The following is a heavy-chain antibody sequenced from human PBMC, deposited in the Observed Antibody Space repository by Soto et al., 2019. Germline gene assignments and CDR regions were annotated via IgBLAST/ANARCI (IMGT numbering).Heavy chain of an antibody. J-gene: IGHJ4*02. CDR3: ARGHGITIFGVVISFDY. D-gene: IGHD3-3*01. CDR1: GFTFSSYS. Sequence: PGGSLRLSCAASGFTFSSYSMNWVRQAPGKGLEWVSSISGSSYIYYADSVKGRFTISRDNAKNSLYLQMNSLRAEDTAVYYCARGHGITIFGVVISFDYWGQGTLVTVS. V-gene: IGHV3-21*01. CDR2: ISGSSYI.